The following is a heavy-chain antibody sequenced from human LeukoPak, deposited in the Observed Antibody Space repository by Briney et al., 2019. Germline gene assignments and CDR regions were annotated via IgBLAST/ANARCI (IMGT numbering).Heavy chain of an antibody. V-gene: IGHV3-30*18. CDR2: ISYDGSNK. Sequence: GRSLRLSCAASGFTFSSYGMHWVRQAPGKGLEWVAVISYDGSNKYYADSVKGRFTISRDNSKNTLYVQVNSLGTEDTAAYYCAKGSYYDSSGSFYFDYWGQGTLVTVSS. J-gene: IGHJ4*02. D-gene: IGHD3-22*01. CDR1: GFTFSSYG. CDR3: AKGSYYDSSGSFYFDY.